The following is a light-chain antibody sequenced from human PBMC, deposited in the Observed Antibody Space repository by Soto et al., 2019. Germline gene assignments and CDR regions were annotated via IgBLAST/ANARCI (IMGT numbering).Light chain of an antibody. Sequence: QSALTQPASVSGSPGQSITISCTGTSSDVGDYNYVSWYQHHPGKAPKLIIYEVTNRPSGVSNRFSGSKSGSTASLTISGLQAEDEADYYCSSYTSRTTLHLVVGVGTKLTVL. V-gene: IGLV2-14*01. CDR1: SSDVGDYNY. J-gene: IGLJ3*02. CDR3: SSYTSRTTLHLV. CDR2: EVT.